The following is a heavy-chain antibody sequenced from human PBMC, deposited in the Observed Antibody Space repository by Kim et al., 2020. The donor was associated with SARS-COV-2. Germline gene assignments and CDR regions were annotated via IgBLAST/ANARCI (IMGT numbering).Heavy chain of an antibody. CDR2: INGNSRSI. CDR3: AREDEENFDF. Sequence: GGSLRLSCAASGFTFSSHSMNWVRQAPGEGLEWVSSINGNSRSIYYADSVKGRFTISRDNTKNSLYLQMNSLRAEDTALYYCAREDEENFDFWGQGTLVTVSS. V-gene: IGHV3-21*01. CDR1: GFTFSSHS. J-gene: IGHJ4*02.